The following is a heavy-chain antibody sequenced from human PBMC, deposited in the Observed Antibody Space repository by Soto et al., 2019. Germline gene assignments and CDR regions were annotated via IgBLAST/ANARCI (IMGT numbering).Heavy chain of an antibody. D-gene: IGHD5-12*01. V-gene: IGHV1-2*04. CDR1: GYTFTGYY. Sequence: ASVKVSCKASGYTFTGYYMHWVRQAPGQGLEWMGWINPNSGGTNYAQKFQGWVTMTRDTSISTAYMELSRLRSDDTAVYYCARDRRQIWWYSGYDAPGSLSYYGMDVWGQGTTVTVSS. CDR3: ARDRRQIWWYSGYDAPGSLSYYGMDV. CDR2: INPNSGGT. J-gene: IGHJ6*02.